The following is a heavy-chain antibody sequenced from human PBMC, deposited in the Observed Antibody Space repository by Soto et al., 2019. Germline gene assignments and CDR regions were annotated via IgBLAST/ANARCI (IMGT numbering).Heavy chain of an antibody. CDR2: ISYDGSNK. CDR1: VFTCSSYA. V-gene: IGHV3-30-3*01. Sequence: WWSLRLCCSASVFTCSSYAMHWFRQAPGKGLEWVAVISYDGSNKYYADSVKGRFTIPRDNSKNTLYLQMNSLRAEDTAVYYCARDQAMINWGQGTLVTVSS. D-gene: IGHD5-12*01. J-gene: IGHJ4*02. CDR3: ARDQAMIN.